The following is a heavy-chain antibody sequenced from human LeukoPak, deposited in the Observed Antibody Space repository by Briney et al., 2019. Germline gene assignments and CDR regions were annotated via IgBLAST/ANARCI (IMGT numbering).Heavy chain of an antibody. CDR1: GFTFSSYA. CDR2: ISGSGGST. V-gene: IGHV3-23*01. D-gene: IGHD3-9*01. J-gene: IGHJ4*02. CDR3: AKMAPRLRYFDWLPPVDY. Sequence: VGSLRLSCAASGFTFSSYAMSWVRQAPGKGLEWVSAISGSGGSTYYADSVKGRFTISRDNSKNTLYLQMNSLRAEDTAVYYCAKMAPRLRYFDWLPPVDYWGQGTLVTVSS.